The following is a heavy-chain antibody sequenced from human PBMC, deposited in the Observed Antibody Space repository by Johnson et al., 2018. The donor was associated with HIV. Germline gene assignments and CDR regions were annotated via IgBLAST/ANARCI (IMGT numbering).Heavy chain of an antibody. CDR2: ISGSGGST. V-gene: IGHV3-23*04. D-gene: IGHD3-22*01. Sequence: MQLVESGGGVVQPGRSLRLSCAASGFTFSYYSMHWVRQAPGKGLEWVSAISGSGGSTYYADSVKGRFTISSDNSKNTLYLQMNSLRAEDTAVYYCAKHRSGYRDAFDIWGQGTMVTVSS. J-gene: IGHJ3*02. CDR3: AKHRSGYRDAFDI. CDR1: GFTFSYYS.